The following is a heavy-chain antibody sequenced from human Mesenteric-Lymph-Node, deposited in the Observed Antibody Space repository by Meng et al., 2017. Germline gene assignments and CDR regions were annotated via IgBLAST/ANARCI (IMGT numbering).Heavy chain of an antibody. CDR1: GYTFTGYY. Sequence: QGQSCELGAGGKKPGASVKVSCKASGYTFTGYYMHWVRQAPGQGLEWMGRINPNSGGTNYAQKFQGRVTMTRDTSISTAYMELSRLRSDDTAVYYCASLAPIFSGYESLDYWGQGTLVTVSS. CDR3: ASLAPIFSGYESLDY. CDR2: INPNSGGT. V-gene: IGHV1-2*06. D-gene: IGHD5-12*01. J-gene: IGHJ4*02.